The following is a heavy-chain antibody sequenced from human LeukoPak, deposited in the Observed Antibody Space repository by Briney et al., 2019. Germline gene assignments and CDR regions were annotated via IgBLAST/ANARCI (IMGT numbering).Heavy chain of an antibody. Sequence: GASVKVSCKASGGTFSSYAISWVRQAPGQGLEWMGGIIPIFGTANYAQKFQGRVTITTDESTSTAYMELSSLRSEDTAVYYCARDSRVEYQLPPGSFDPWGQGTLVTVSS. J-gene: IGHJ5*02. CDR3: ARDSRVEYQLPPGSFDP. D-gene: IGHD2-2*01. CDR1: GGTFSSYA. CDR2: IIPIFGTA. V-gene: IGHV1-69*05.